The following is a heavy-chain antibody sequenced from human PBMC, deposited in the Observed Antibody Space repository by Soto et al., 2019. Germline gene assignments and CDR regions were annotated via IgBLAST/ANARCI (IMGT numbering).Heavy chain of an antibody. Sequence: QLQLQESGPGLVKPSETLSLTCTVSGGSISSSSYYWGWIRQPPGKGLEWIGRIYYSGSTYYNPSLKSRVTISVDTSKNQFSLKLSSVTAADTAVYYCASVGDDYGDYRLDYWGQGTLVTVSS. CDR3: ASVGDDYGDYRLDY. CDR2: IYYSGST. J-gene: IGHJ4*02. CDR1: GGSISSSSYY. D-gene: IGHD4-17*01. V-gene: IGHV4-39*01.